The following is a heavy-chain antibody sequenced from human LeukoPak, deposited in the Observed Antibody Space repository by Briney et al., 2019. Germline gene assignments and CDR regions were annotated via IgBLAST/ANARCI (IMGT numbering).Heavy chain of an antibody. CDR2: INSDGSSI. V-gene: IGHV3-74*01. CDR3: TRAGLGSYDAFDI. Sequence: GSLRLSCAASGFTFSSYWMHWVRQGPGKGLVWVSRINSDGSSIGYADSVKGRFTISRDNAKNTLYLQMTSLRVEDTAMYFCTRAGLGSYDAFDIWGQGTMVTVSS. J-gene: IGHJ3*02. CDR1: GFTFSSYW. D-gene: IGHD3-10*01.